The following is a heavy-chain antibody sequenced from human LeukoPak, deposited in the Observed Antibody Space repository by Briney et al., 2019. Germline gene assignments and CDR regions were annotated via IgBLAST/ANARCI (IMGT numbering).Heavy chain of an antibody. D-gene: IGHD6-13*01. CDR1: GFTFSSYG. Sequence: GGSLRLSCAASGFTFSSYGMHWVRQAPGKGLEWVAFIRYDGTNKCYADSVKGRFTISRDNSKNTLYLQMNSLRAEDTAVYYCAREGQLALDYWGQGTLVTVSS. V-gene: IGHV3-30*02. J-gene: IGHJ4*02. CDR2: IRYDGTNK. CDR3: AREGQLALDY.